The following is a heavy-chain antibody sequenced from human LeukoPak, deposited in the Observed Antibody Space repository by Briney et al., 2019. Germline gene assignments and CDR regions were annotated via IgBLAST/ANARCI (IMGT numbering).Heavy chain of an antibody. V-gene: IGHV4-39*07. Sequence: PSETLSLTCTVSGGSISSSSYYWGWIRQPPGKGLEWIGSIYYSGSTYYNPSLKSRVTISEDTSKNQFSLKLSSVTAADTAVYYCEAYGDLIDYWGQGTLVTVSS. J-gene: IGHJ4*02. CDR3: EAYGDLIDY. CDR2: IYYSGST. D-gene: IGHD4-17*01. CDR1: GGSISSSSYY.